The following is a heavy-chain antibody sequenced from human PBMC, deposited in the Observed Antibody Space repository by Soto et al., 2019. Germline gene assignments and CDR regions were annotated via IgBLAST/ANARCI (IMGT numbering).Heavy chain of an antibody. CDR1: GFTFNRFW. J-gene: IGHJ4*02. V-gene: IGHV3-7*05. CDR2: IKQDGSEK. Sequence: HPGGSLRLSCVASGFTFNRFWMSWVRQAPGKGLEWVANIKQDGSEKNYVDFVKGRFTISRDNAKNSLFLQMSSLRADDTAVYYCASDLAGLDYWGQGTLVTVSS. CDR3: ASDLAGLDY.